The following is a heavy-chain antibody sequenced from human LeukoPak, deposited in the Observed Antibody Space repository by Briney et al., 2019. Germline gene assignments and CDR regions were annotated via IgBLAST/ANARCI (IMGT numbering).Heavy chain of an antibody. CDR2: IWYDGSNK. Sequence: GGSLRLSCAASGFTFSSYGMHWVRQAPGKGLEWVAVIWYDGSNKYYADSVKGRFTISRDNSKNTLYLQMNSLRAEDTAVYYCARDVGFQGNDYWGQGTLVTVSS. CDR3: ARDVGFQGNDY. CDR1: GFTFSSYG. J-gene: IGHJ4*02. V-gene: IGHV3-33*01. D-gene: IGHD3-10*01.